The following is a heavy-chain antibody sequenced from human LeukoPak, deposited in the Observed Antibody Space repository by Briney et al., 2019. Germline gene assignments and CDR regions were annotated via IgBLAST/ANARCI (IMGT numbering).Heavy chain of an antibody. CDR1: GGSISSYY. D-gene: IGHD2-15*01. CDR3: ARGCSGGSCGYL. J-gene: IGHJ2*01. CDR2: IYTSGRI. V-gene: IGHV4-4*07. Sequence: SETLSLTCTVSGGSISSYYWSWIRQPAGKGLEWIGRIYTSGRINYNPSLKSRVTMSVDTSKNQISLKLSSVTAADTAVYYCARGCSGGSCGYLWGRGTLVTVSS.